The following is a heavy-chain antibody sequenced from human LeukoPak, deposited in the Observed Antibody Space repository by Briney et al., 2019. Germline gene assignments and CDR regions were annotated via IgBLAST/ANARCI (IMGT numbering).Heavy chain of an antibody. V-gene: IGHV3-7*01. CDR3: ARVWGPPIVVVPATFDY. CDR2: IKQDGSEK. J-gene: IGHJ4*02. D-gene: IGHD2-2*01. CDR1: GFTFSSYW. Sequence: PGGSLRLSCAASGFTFSSYWMSWVRQAPGKGLEWVANIKQDGSEKYYVDSVKGRFTISRDNAKNSLYLQMNSLRAEDTAVYYCARVWGPPIVVVPATFDYWGQGTLVTVSS.